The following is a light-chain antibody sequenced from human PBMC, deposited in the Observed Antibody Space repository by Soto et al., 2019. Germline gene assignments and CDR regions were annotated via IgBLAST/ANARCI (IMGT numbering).Light chain of an antibody. CDR3: QQGATAPLT. Sequence: EIVLTQSPGTLSLSPGERATLSCRASQTVSKNYLAWYQHKPGQPPRLLIYDASDRATGVPDRFSGSGSGTDVTLTISSLEPEDSAVYYCQQGATAPLTFGQGTKVEIK. CDR1: QTVSKNY. J-gene: IGKJ1*01. CDR2: DAS. V-gene: IGKV3-20*01.